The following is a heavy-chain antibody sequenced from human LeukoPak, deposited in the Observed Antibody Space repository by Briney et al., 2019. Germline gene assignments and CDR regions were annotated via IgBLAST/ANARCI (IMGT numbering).Heavy chain of an antibody. V-gene: IGHV4-38-2*01. J-gene: IGHJ4*02. D-gene: IGHD5-18*01. CDR3: AKSSYSIFDY. CDR2: IYHSGST. CDR1: GYSISSGYY. Sequence: SETLSLTCSVSGYSISSGYYWGWIRQPPGKGLEWIGSIYHSGSTYYNPSLKSRVTISVDTSKNQFSLKLSSVTAADTAVYYCAKSSYSIFDYWGQGTLVTVSS.